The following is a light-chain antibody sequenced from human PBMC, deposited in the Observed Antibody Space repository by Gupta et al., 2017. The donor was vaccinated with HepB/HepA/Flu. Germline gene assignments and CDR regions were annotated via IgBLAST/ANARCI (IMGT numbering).Light chain of an antibody. J-gene: IGLJ3*02. CDR3: NSETSSNTVL. Sequence: QSALTHPTSLSGFPAQSITISCTGTSSDVGCYDYVSWYQQHPGKAPKVMIYEVSYRPSGVYNRFSGSKSGKTDSLTISGLQAEDEADYYWNSETSSNTVLFGGGTKLTVL. CDR1: SSDVGCYDY. CDR2: EVS. V-gene: IGLV2-14*01.